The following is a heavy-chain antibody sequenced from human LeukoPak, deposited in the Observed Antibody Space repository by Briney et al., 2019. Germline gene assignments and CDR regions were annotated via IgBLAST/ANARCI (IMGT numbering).Heavy chain of an antibody. D-gene: IGHD5-24*01. Sequence: SETLSLTCTVSGGSISSYYWSWIRQPPGKGLEWIGYIYYSGSTNYNPSLKSRVTISVDTSKNQFSLKLSSVTAADTAVYYCARDQMAAVGHYFDYWGQGTLVTVSS. CDR3: ARDQMAAVGHYFDY. CDR1: GGSISSYY. V-gene: IGHV4-59*01. J-gene: IGHJ4*02. CDR2: IYYSGST.